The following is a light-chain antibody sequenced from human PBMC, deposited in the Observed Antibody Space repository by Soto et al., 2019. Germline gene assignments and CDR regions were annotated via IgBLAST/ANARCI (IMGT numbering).Light chain of an antibody. CDR1: QSLSSY. V-gene: IGKV3-11*01. CDR3: QQRTNRLT. J-gene: IGKJ4*01. Sequence: EIVLTQSPATLSLSPGERATPSCRASQSLSSYLAWYQQKPGQAPRLLIYYASNRATGIPDRFSGSGSGTDFTLTISSLEPEDFAVYYCQQRTNRLTFGGGTKVDIK. CDR2: YAS.